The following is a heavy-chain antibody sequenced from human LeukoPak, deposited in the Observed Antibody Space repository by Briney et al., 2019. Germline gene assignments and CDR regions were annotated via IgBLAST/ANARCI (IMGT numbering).Heavy chain of an antibody. CDR2: IKQDGSEK. Sequence: GGSLRLPCAASRFTFSTLAMTWFRRAPGKGLGWVANIKQDGSEKDYVDSVKGRFTTSRDNAKNSLFLQMNSLRAEDTAVYYCARNGNSYYYYMDVWGKGTTVTFSS. J-gene: IGHJ6*03. V-gene: IGHV3-7*01. CDR1: RFTFSTLA. CDR3: ARNGNSYYYYMDV. D-gene: IGHD2-8*01.